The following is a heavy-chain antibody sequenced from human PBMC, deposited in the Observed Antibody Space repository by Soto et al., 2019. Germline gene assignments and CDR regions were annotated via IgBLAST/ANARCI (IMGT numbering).Heavy chain of an antibody. D-gene: IGHD3-10*01. CDR3: ARDSTMVRGVISSGMDV. Sequence: ASVKVSCKASRYTFTTYDINWVRQAPGQGLEWMGWMNPYTGKARNLQKFQGRVTMTRDNSISTAYMEMSSLRSEDTAVYYCARDSTMVRGVISSGMDVWGQGTTVTVSS. V-gene: IGHV1-8*01. CDR1: RYTFTTYD. CDR2: MNPYTGKA. J-gene: IGHJ6*02.